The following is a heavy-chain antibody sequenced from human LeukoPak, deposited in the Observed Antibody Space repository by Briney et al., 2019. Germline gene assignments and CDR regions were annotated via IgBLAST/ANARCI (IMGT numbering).Heavy chain of an antibody. CDR3: ARLFGAVTTFDY. CDR1: GFSFSSPY. D-gene: IGHD4-17*01. J-gene: IGHJ4*02. V-gene: IGHV3-7*01. Sequence: GGSLRLSCAASGFSFSSPYMSWVRQAPGKGLEWVATLWPDGGVKRYVDSVRDRFTISRDNAKNSLYLQMNSLGAEDTAVYYCARLFGAVTTFDYWGQGALVTVSS. CDR2: LWPDGGVK.